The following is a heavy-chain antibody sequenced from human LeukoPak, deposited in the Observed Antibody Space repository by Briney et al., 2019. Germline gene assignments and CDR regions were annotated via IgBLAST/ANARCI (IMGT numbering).Heavy chain of an antibody. J-gene: IGHJ6*03. Sequence: PGGSLRLSCAASRFTFSSYGMSWVRQAPGKGLEWVSAISNSGGSTYYADSVKGRFTISRDNSKNTLYLQMNSLRAEDTAVYYCAKDRLHYDILTGYYKLQLPPRLSHYYYYYMDVWGKGTTVTVSS. V-gene: IGHV3-23*01. CDR2: ISNSGGST. CDR1: RFTFSSYG. D-gene: IGHD3-9*01. CDR3: AKDRLHYDILTGYYKLQLPPRLSHYYYYYMDV.